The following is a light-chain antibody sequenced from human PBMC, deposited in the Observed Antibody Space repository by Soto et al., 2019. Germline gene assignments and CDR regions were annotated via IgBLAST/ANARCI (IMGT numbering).Light chain of an antibody. J-gene: IGLJ1*01. Sequence: SYELTQPPSVSVSPGQTASITCSGHKLGETYACWYQQKPGQSPVLVMSQDSKRPSGIPERFSGSNSGDTATLTISGTQPMDEADYYCQAWDSSAEGDVFGGGTKLTVL. CDR3: QAWDSSAEGDV. CDR1: KLGETY. CDR2: QDS. V-gene: IGLV3-1*01.